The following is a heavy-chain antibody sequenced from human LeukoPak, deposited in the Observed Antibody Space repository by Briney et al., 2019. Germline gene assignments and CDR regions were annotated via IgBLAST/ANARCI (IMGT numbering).Heavy chain of an antibody. D-gene: IGHD1-14*01. J-gene: IGHJ5*02. CDR3: ARTPPGAEPYNWFDP. Sequence: RPSETLSLTCTVSGASITNYYWSWIRQPPGKGLEWIGYIYYSGSTNYNPSLKSRVTISVDTSKNQFSLKLSSVTAADTAVYYCARTPPGAEPYNWFDPWGQGTLVTVSS. V-gene: IGHV4-59*01. CDR2: IYYSGST. CDR1: GASITNYY.